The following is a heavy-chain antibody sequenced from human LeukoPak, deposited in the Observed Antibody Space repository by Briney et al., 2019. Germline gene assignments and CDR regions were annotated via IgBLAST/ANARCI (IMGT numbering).Heavy chain of an antibody. D-gene: IGHD3-10*01. V-gene: IGHV4-61*02. CDR2: VYTSGST. CDR3: AGGVTIVRGTSKHFDY. Sequence: TLSLTCTVSGGSIRSGSYYWSWIRQAAGKGLEWIGRVYTSGSTNYNPSLESRVTISVDTSKNQFSLNLSSVTAADTAVYYCAGGVTIVRGTSKHFDYWGQGTLVTVSS. CDR1: GGSIRSGSYY. J-gene: IGHJ4*02.